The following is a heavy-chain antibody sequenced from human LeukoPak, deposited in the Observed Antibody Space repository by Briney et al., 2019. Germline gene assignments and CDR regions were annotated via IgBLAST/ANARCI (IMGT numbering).Heavy chain of an antibody. D-gene: IGHD3-10*01. J-gene: IGHJ4*02. CDR1: GYTFTGYY. CDR2: INPNSGGT. Sequence: ASVKVSCKASGYTFTGYYMHWVRQAPGQGLEWMGWINPNSGGTNYAQKFQGRVTMTRDTSISTAHMELSSLRSEDTAVYYCARDTYYYGSGNRADDYWGQGTLVTVSS. CDR3: ARDTYYYGSGNRADDY. V-gene: IGHV1-2*02.